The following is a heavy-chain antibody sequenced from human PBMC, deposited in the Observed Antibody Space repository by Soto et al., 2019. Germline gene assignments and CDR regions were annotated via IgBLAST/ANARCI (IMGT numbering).Heavy chain of an antibody. Sequence: QLQLLESGPGLVKASETLSLTCSVSGGSISTSRSYWAWIRQPPGKGMERRANIFYSGSSFYNPSLASRVSVSVYTSKNEFSLKLRSVTAADTAVYYCARQPTTGDTDLWFDPWGQGTLVTVSS. J-gene: IGHJ5*02. V-gene: IGHV4-39*01. CDR2: IFYSGSS. CDR3: ARQPTTGDTDLWFDP. D-gene: IGHD2-21*01. CDR1: GGSISTSRSY.